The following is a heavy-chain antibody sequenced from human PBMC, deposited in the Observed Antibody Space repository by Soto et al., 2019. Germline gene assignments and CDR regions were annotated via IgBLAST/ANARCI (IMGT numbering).Heavy chain of an antibody. CDR1: GSTFISYA. J-gene: IGHJ2*01. CDR3: AKAGSGYKLDYFDC. Sequence: GCSLRSSCAPSGSTFISYAMSWCPQAPGNGLEWVAAISGSGGSTHYADSLKGRSTITRDNSKSTLYLQMNSVRDEDTALYYCAKAGSGYKLDYFDCWGRGTLVTVSS. CDR2: ISGSGGST. V-gene: IGHV3-23*01. D-gene: IGHD5-12*01.